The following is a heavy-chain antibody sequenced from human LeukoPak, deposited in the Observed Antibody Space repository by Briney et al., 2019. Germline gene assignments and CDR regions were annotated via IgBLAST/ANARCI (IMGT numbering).Heavy chain of an antibody. V-gene: IGHV3-23*01. D-gene: IGHD3-16*01. CDR2: ISGSGGST. J-gene: IGHJ4*02. CDR3: ARHGGGIMAPYYFDY. CDR1: GFTFSSYA. Sequence: PGGSLRLSCAASGFTFSSYAMSWVRQAPGKGLEWVSAISGSGGSTYYADSVKGRFTISRDNSKNTLNLQMNSLRAEDTAVYYCARHGGGIMAPYYFDYWDQGTLVTVSS.